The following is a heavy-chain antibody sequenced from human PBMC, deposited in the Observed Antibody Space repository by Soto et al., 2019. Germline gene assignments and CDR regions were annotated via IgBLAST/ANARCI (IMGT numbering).Heavy chain of an antibody. CDR2: IVPILGSA. CDR3: ASPRGDRGGWYTYFDY. J-gene: IGHJ4*02. Sequence: QVQLVQSGAEVKKPGSSVRVSCKASGGTFTSFAFSWVRQAPGQGLEWMGGIVPILGSANYARNFQDRVTITADQSTTTAYMELSSLRSEDTAVYYCASPRGDRGGWYTYFDYWGQGTLVTVSS. D-gene: IGHD6-19*01. CDR1: GGTFTSFA. V-gene: IGHV1-69*01.